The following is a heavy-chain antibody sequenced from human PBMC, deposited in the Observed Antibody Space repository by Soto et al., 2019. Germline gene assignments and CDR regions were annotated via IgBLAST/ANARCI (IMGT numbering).Heavy chain of an antibody. J-gene: IGHJ4*02. V-gene: IGHV1-69*13. CDR1: GGTFSRNT. Sequence: SVKVSCKASGGTFSRNTISWVRQAPGQGLEWMGGIMPIFGSANYAQKFQGRVTITADENTRTVYMELSRLGSEDTAVYYCARQFDSDTTGYYYAYWGQGTLVTV. D-gene: IGHD3-22*01. CDR3: ARQFDSDTTGYYYAY. CDR2: IMPIFGSA.